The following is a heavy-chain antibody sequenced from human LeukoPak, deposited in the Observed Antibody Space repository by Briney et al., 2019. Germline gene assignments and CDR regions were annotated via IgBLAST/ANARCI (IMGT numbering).Heavy chain of an antibody. CDR2: IKSKTDGGTT. J-gene: IGHJ3*02. CDR3: TTGNDDISTDTDAFDI. CDR1: GFTSSSYE. Sequence: PGGSLRLSCAASGFTSSSYEMNWVRQAPGKGLEWVGRIKSKTDGGTTDYAAPVKGRFTISRDDSKNTLYLQMNSLKTEDTAVYYCTTGNDDISTDTDAFDIWGQGTMVTVSS. V-gene: IGHV3-15*01. D-gene: IGHD3-9*01.